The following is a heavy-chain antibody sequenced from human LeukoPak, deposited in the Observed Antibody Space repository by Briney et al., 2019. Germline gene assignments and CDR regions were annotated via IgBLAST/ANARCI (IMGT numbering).Heavy chain of an antibody. V-gene: IGHV4-59*02. CDR2: IYYSGGT. D-gene: IGHD3-10*01. CDR1: GGSVSTDY. Sequence: SESLSLTCTVSGGSVSTDYWSWIRQPPGKGLEWIGYIYYSGGTNYNPSLQSRVSISVNTSKNPFSLKLTSGTAAGAGVYYCARGGSWCDPWGQGTLVTVSS. J-gene: IGHJ5*02. CDR3: ARGGSWCDP.